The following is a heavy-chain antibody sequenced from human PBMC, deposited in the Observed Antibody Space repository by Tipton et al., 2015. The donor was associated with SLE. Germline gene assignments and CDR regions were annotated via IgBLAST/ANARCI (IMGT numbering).Heavy chain of an antibody. CDR2: INPNGVGT. CDR1: GYTFTGYY. D-gene: IGHD6-13*01. V-gene: IGHV1-2*02. CDR3: ARARRIAAAGDY. J-gene: IGHJ4*02. Sequence: QLVQSGAEVKKPGASVKVSCKASGYTFTGYYMHWVRQAPGQGLEWMGWINPNGVGTNYAQKFQGRVTMTRDPSISTAYMELSRLRSDDTAVYYCARARRIAAAGDYWGQGTLVTVSS.